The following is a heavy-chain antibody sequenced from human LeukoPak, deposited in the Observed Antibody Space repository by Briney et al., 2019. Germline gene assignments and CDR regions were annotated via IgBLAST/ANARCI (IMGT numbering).Heavy chain of an antibody. J-gene: IGHJ5*02. D-gene: IGHD2-8*01. CDR2: INPNSGGT. CDR1: GYTFTGYY. V-gene: IGHV1-2*02. CDR3: ARDRCAYDRCMPHNWFDP. Sequence: ASVKVSCKASGYTFTGYYMHWVRQAPGQGLEWMGWINPNSGGTNYAQKFQGRVTMTRDTSISTAYMELSRLRSDDTAVYYCARDRCAYDRCMPHNWFDPWGQGTLVTVSS.